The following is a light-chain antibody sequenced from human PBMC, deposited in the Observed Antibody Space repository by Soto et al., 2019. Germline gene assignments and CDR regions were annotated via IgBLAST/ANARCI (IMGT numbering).Light chain of an antibody. J-gene: IGKJ1*01. V-gene: IGKV1-5*03. CDR1: QSISSW. Sequence: DIQMTQSPSSLSASVGDRVTITCRASQSISSWLAWYQQKPGRAPKLLIYKASSLERSVPSRFSGSGSGTEFTLTISSLQPDDFATYYCLQYYSSSRTFGQGTKVDIK. CDR2: KAS. CDR3: LQYYSSSRT.